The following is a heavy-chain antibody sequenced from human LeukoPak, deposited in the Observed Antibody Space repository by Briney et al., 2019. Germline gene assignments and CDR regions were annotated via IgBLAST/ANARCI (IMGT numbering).Heavy chain of an antibody. Sequence: SSETLSLTCTASGGSISSYYWSWIRQPPGKRLEWIGYIYYSGSTNYNPSLKSRVTISVDTSKNQFSLKLSSVTAADTAVYYCARDHPRSRSGVDPWGQGTLVTVSS. CDR2: IYYSGST. V-gene: IGHV4-59*01. CDR1: GGSISSYY. D-gene: IGHD3-3*01. CDR3: ARDHPRSRSGVDP. J-gene: IGHJ5*02.